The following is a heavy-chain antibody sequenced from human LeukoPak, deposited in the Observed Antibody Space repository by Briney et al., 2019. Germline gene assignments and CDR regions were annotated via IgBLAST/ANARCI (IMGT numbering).Heavy chain of an antibody. D-gene: IGHD3-10*01. CDR2: INPNSGGT. CDR3: ARSDGSGSYQGVLEFDP. Sequence: GASVKVSCKASGYTFTGYYMHWVRQAPGQGLEWMGWINPNSGGTNYAQKFQGRVTMTRDTSISTAYMELSRLRSDDTAVYYCARSDGSGSYQGVLEFDPWGQGTLVTVSS. J-gene: IGHJ5*02. V-gene: IGHV1-2*02. CDR1: GYTFTGYY.